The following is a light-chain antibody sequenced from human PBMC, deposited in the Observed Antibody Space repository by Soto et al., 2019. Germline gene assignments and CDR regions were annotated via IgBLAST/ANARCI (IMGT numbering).Light chain of an antibody. CDR3: QQSHTSVQT. J-gene: IGKJ2*01. CDR1: QTPKNY. V-gene: IGKV1-39*01. CDR2: AAT. Sequence: DIQMTQSPSSLSASVGDTVTITCRAGQTPKNYVNWYQQKPGRVPKLLIYAATALQSGAPYRFAATASGTDFTLTIISMPTQHYRNYYCQQSHTSVQTFGQGTKVDI.